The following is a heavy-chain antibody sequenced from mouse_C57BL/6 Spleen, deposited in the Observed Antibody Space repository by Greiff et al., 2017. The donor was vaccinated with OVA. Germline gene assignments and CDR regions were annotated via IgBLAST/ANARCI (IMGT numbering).Heavy chain of an antibody. CDR1: GFSLTSYG. D-gene: IGHD2-4*01. Sequence: VQLQESGPGLVQPSQSLSITCTVSGFSLTSYGVHWVRQSPGKGLEWLGVIWSGGSTDYNAAFISRLSISKDNSKSQVFFKMNSLQADDTAIYYCARNSYDYSPFDYWGQGTTLTVSS. V-gene: IGHV2-2*01. J-gene: IGHJ2*01. CDR2: IWSGGST. CDR3: ARNSYDYSPFDY.